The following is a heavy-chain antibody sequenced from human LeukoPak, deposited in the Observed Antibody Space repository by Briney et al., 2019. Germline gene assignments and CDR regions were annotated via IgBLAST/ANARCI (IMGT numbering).Heavy chain of an antibody. CDR3: ARNYGDYVFIIGY. CDR2: INGNGGST. CDR1: GFSFDNYG. J-gene: IGHJ4*02. Sequence: GGSLRLSCAASGFSFDNYGMSWVRQVPGKGLEWVSSINGNGGSTGYADSVKGRFTISRDNAKNTLYLQMNSLRAEDTAVYYCARNYGDYVFIIGYWGQGTLVTVSS. V-gene: IGHV3-20*04. D-gene: IGHD4-17*01.